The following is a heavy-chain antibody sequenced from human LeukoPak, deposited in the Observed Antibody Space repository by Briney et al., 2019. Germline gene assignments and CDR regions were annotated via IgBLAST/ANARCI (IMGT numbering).Heavy chain of an antibody. J-gene: IGHJ4*02. D-gene: IGHD5-24*01. CDR1: GGSISSGDYY. CDR2: IYYSGGT. Sequence: PSQTLSLTCTVSGGSISSGDYYWSWIRQPPGKGLEWIGYIYYSGGTSYNPSLKSRVSISVKTSKNQFSLKLASVTAADTAVYYCARVNYYFDYWGQGTLVTVSS. V-gene: IGHV4-30-4*08. CDR3: ARVNYYFDY.